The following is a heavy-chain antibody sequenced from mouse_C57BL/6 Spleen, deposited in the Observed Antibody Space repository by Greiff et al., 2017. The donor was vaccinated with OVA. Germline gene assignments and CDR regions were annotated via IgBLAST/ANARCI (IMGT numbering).Heavy chain of an antibody. V-gene: IGHV1-26*01. Sequence: EVQLQQSGPELVKPGASVKISCKASGYTFTDYYMNWVKQSPGQSLEWIGDINPNNGGTSYNQKFKGKATLTVDKSSSTAYMQLRSLTSEDSAVYYCARSGSYYFDYWGQGTTLTVSS. CDR3: ARSGSYYFDY. CDR2: INPNNGGT. J-gene: IGHJ2*01. CDR1: GYTFTDYY.